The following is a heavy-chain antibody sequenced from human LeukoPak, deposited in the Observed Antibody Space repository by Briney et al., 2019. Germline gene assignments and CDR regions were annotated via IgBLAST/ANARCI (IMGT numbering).Heavy chain of an antibody. CDR2: IGTAGDT. CDR3: ARANNSSWHN. Sequence: GGSLRLSCAASGFTFSSYDMHWVRQATGKGLEWVSAIGTAGDTYYPGSVKGRFTVSRDNAKNSLYLQMNSLRVEDTAVYYCARANNSSWHNWGQGTLVTVSS. V-gene: IGHV3-13*01. J-gene: IGHJ4*02. CDR1: GFTFSSYD. D-gene: IGHD6-13*01.